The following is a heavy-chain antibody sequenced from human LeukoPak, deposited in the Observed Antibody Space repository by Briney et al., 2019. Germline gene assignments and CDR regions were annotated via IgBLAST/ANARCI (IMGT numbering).Heavy chain of an antibody. CDR3: ARVGVVVAATGNLWFDP. J-gene: IGHJ5*02. V-gene: IGHV3-48*03. Sequence: GGSLKLSCAASGFTFSSYEMNWVRQAPGKGLEWVSYISSSGTTIYYADSVKGRFTISRDNARNSLYLQMNSLRAEDTAVYYCARVGVVVAATGNLWFDPWGQGTLVTVSS. CDR2: ISSSGTTI. CDR1: GFTFSSYE. D-gene: IGHD2-15*01.